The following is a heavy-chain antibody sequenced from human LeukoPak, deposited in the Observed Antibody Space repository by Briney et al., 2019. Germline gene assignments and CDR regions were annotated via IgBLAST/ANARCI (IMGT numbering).Heavy chain of an antibody. CDR1: GFTFSSYA. Sequence: GGSLRLSCAASGFTFSSYAMHWVRQAPGKGLEWVAVISYDGSNKYYADSVKGRFTISRDNSKNTLYLQMNSLRAEDTAVYYCAREIIVGATQTYYYYYGMDVWGQGTTVTVSS. D-gene: IGHD1-26*01. CDR2: ISYDGSNK. CDR3: AREIIVGATQTYYYYYGMDV. J-gene: IGHJ6*02. V-gene: IGHV3-30-3*01.